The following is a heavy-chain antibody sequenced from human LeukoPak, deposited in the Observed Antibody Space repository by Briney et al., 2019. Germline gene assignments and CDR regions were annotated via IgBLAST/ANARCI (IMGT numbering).Heavy chain of an antibody. V-gene: IGHV1-69*06. CDR3: ARDYRGSESPSIY. D-gene: IGHD3-10*01. CDR2: IIPIFGTA. J-gene: IGHJ4*02. CDR1: GGTFSSYA. Sequence: AASVKVSCKASGGTFSSYAISWVRQAPGQGLGWMGGIIPIFGTANYAQKFQGRVTITADKSTSTAYMELSSLRSEDTAVYYCARDYRGSESPSIYWGQGTLVTVSS.